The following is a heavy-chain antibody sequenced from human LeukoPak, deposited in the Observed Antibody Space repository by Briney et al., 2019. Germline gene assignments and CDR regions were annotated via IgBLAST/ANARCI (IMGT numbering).Heavy chain of an antibody. CDR1: GGSFSGYY. CDR3: ARARYYDSSGYYY. CDR2: INHSGST. Sequence: SETLSLTCAVFGGSFSGYYWSWVRQPPGKGLEWIGEINHSGSTNYNPSLKSGVTISVDTSKNQFSLKLSSATAADTAVYYCARARYYDSSGYYYWGQGTLVTVSS. V-gene: IGHV4-34*01. D-gene: IGHD3-22*01. J-gene: IGHJ4*02.